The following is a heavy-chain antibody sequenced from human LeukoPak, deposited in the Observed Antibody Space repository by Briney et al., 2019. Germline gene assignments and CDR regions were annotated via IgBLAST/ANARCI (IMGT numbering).Heavy chain of an antibody. J-gene: IGHJ4*02. CDR3: AKDTHYDYVWGSYRSPAYFDY. V-gene: IGHV3-23*01. CDR2: ISGSGGST. D-gene: IGHD3-16*02. CDR1: GFTFSSYA. Sequence: PGGFLRLSCAASGFTFSSYAMSWVRQAPGKGLEWVSAISGSGGSTYYADSVKGRFTISRDNSKNTLYLQMNSLRAEDTAVYYCAKDTHYDYVWGSYRSPAYFDYWGQGTLVTVSS.